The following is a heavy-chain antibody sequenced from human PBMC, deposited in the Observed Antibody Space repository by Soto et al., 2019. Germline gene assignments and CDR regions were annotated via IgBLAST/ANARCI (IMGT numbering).Heavy chain of an antibody. Sequence: GQSLKISSKGSGYSFTSYGISWVRQMPGKGLEWMGRIDPSDSYTNYSPSFQGPVTISADKSISTAYLQWSSLKASDTAMYYCARLSSGSYFYYYYGMDVWGQGTTGTVSS. V-gene: IGHV5-10-1*01. CDR3: ARLSSGSYFYYYYGMDV. D-gene: IGHD3-10*01. CDR1: GYSFTSYG. CDR2: IDPSDSYT. J-gene: IGHJ6*02.